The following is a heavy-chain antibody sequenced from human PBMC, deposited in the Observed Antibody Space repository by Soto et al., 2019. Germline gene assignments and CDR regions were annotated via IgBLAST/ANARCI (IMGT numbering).Heavy chain of an antibody. CDR1: GGSISSGGYY. J-gene: IGHJ5*02. CDR3: AREYGQLAPWFDH. CDR2: ICCIGST. V-gene: IGHV4-31*03. D-gene: IGHD6-6*01. Sequence: SETLSLTCTVSGGSISSGGYYWNWIRQHPGKGLEWIGCICCIGSTYYNASLKSRVTISLDTSKNQFSLNLSSVTAADTAVYSCAREYGQLAPWFDHWGQGTLVTVSS.